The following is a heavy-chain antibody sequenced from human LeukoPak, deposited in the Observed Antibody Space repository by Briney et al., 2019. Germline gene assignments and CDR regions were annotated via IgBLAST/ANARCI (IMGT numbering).Heavy chain of an antibody. J-gene: IGHJ4*02. Sequence: PGGSLRLSCVASGFPFSSYSMNWVRQAPGKGLEWISYISSSSDTIYYADSVRGRFTISRDNAKNSLYLQMNSLRAEDTAVYYCARRLSFPLAMAGSDSDYWGQGTLVTVSS. CDR2: ISSSSDTI. CDR3: ARRLSFPLAMAGSDSDY. D-gene: IGHD6-19*01. V-gene: IGHV3-48*01. CDR1: GFPFSSYS.